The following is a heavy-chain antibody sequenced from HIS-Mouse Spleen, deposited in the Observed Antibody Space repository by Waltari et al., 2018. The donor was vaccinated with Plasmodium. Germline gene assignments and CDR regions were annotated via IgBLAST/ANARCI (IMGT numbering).Heavy chain of an antibody. J-gene: IGHJ3*02. Sequence: QVQLVQSGAEVKKPGASVKVSCKASGYTFTNYGISWVRQAPGQGLEWMGWIRPDNGNTHFAQKLQGRDTMTTDECTSTAYMELRSLRSDDTAVYYCARGSAGDAFDIWGQGTMVTVSS. CDR1: GYTFTNYG. D-gene: IGHD6-19*01. CDR3: ARGSAGDAFDI. CDR2: IRPDNGNT. V-gene: IGHV1-18*01.